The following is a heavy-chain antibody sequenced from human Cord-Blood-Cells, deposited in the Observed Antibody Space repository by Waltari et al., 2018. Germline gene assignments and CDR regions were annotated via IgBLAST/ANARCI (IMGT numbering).Heavy chain of an antibody. Sequence: QLQLQESGPGLVKPSETLSLTCTVSGGSISSSRYSWGWIRQPPGKGLEWIGSIYYSGSTYYNPSLKSRVTISVDTSKNQFSLKLSSVTAADTAVYYCARPRDFWSGYYHDAFDIWGQGTMVTVSS. CDR1: GGSISSSRYS. V-gene: IGHV4-39*01. D-gene: IGHD3-3*01. CDR3: ARPRDFWSGYYHDAFDI. CDR2: IYYSGST. J-gene: IGHJ3*02.